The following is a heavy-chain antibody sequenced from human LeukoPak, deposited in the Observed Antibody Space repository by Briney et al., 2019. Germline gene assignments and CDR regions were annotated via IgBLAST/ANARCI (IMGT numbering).Heavy chain of an antibody. CDR2: IRGSGGNT. Sequence: PGGSLRLSCAASGVSLSSYVISWVPQAPGEGLEWVSAIRGSGGNTYYADSVKRRFTISRQNYKTTLYLKTNSLRAEDTPLYYCAKLGTYYYYVDYYFVHCGQRTLVTVSS. D-gene: IGHD3-22*01. J-gene: IGHJ4*02. CDR3: AKLGTYYYYVDYYFVH. CDR1: GVSLSSYV. V-gene: IGHV3-23*01.